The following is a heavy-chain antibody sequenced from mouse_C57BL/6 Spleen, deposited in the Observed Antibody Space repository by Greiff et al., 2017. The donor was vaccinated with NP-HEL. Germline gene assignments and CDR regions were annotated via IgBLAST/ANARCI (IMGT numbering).Heavy chain of an antibody. CDR2: ISGGGGNT. Sequence: EVQLVESGGGLVKPGGSLKLSCAASGFTFSSYTMSWVRQTPEKRLEWVATISGGGGNTYYPDSVKGRFTISRDNAKNTLYLQMSSLRSEDTALYYCARTTVVYFDYWGQGTTLTVSS. D-gene: IGHD1-1*01. CDR1: GFTFSSYT. J-gene: IGHJ2*01. V-gene: IGHV5-9*01. CDR3: ARTTVVYFDY.